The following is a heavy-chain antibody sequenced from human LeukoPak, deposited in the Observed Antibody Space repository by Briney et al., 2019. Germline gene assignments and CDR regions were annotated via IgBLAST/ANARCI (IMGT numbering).Heavy chain of an antibody. J-gene: IGHJ4*02. Sequence: GGSLRLSCEASEFTFSNYGMHWVRQAPGKGLEWLAVISNDGSSRQYRDSVKGRFTVSRDNSKNTLYLQMNSLRAEDTAVYYCVSGTCGGSCYILDYWGQGTLVTVSS. CDR3: VSGTCGGSCYILDY. CDR2: ISNDGSSR. V-gene: IGHV3-30*03. CDR1: EFTFSNYG. D-gene: IGHD2-15*01.